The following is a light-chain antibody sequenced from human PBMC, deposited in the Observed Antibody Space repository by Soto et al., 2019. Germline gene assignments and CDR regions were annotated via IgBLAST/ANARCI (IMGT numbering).Light chain of an antibody. CDR1: SSDVGAYNF. V-gene: IGLV2-14*03. CDR2: NVY. CDR3: SAYTVSRTYV. J-gene: IGLJ1*01. Sequence: QSVLTQPASVSGPPGHSISISCTRTSSDVGAYNFVSWHQQHPGKAPKLMIYNVYDRTSGISYRFSGSKSGNTASLTISGLQGEDEADYYCSAYTVSRTYVVGTGTKVTVL.